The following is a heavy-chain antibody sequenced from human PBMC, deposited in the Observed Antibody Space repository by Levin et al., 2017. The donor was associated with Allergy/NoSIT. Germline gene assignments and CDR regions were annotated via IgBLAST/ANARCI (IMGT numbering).Heavy chain of an antibody. V-gene: IGHV3-23*01. D-gene: IGHD6-19*01. Sequence: LSLTCAASGFTFSSYAMSWVRQAPGKGLEWVSAISGSGGSTYYADSVKGRFTISRDNSKNTLYLQMNSLRAEDTAVYYCAKDTLFGSGWSGGFDPWGQGTLVTVSS. CDR3: AKDTLFGSGWSGGFDP. CDR2: ISGSGGST. J-gene: IGHJ5*02. CDR1: GFTFSSYA.